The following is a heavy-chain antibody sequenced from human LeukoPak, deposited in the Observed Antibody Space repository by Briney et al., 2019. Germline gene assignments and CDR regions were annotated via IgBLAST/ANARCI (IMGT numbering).Heavy chain of an antibody. CDR3: ATSQSRYSSSWYPGRYSDWFDP. CDR1: GYTLTELS. CDR2: FDPEDGET. D-gene: IGHD6-13*01. V-gene: IGHV1-24*01. J-gene: IGHJ5*02. Sequence: ASVKVSCKVSGYTLTELSMHWVRQAPGKGREWMGGFDPEDGETIYAQKFQGRVTMTEDTSTDTAYMELSSLRSEDTAVYYCATSQSRYSSSWYPGRYSDWFDPWGQGTLVTVSS.